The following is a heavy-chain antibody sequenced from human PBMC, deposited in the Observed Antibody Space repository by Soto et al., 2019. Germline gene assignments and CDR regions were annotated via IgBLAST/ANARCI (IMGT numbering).Heavy chain of an antibody. CDR3: AREGGGYSSGYRNAFDL. V-gene: IGHV1-18*01. Sequence: SSVKVSCKASGYTFTSYGISWVRQAPGQGLEWMGWISAYNGNTNYAQKLQGRVTMTTDTSTSTAYMELRSLRSDDTAVYYCAREGGGYSSGYRNAFDLWGQGTMVTVSS. J-gene: IGHJ3*01. CDR1: GYTFTSYG. D-gene: IGHD5-18*01. CDR2: ISAYNGNT.